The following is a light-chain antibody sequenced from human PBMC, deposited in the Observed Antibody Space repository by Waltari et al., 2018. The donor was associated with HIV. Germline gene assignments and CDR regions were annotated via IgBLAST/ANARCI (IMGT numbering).Light chain of an antibody. CDR2: EVS. CDR3: CSYAGSSTFGV. CDR1: SSDVGSYNL. J-gene: IGLJ3*02. Sequence: QSALTQHASVSGSPGQSITISCTGTSSDVGSYNLVSWYQQHPGKAPKLRIYEVSKRPSGVSNRFSGSKSGNTASLTISGLQAEDEADYYCCSYAGSSTFGVFGGGTKLTVL. V-gene: IGLV2-23*02.